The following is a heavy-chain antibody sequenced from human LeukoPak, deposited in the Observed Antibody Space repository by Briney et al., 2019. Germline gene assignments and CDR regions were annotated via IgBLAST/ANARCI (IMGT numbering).Heavy chain of an antibody. J-gene: IGHJ4*02. V-gene: IGHV3-21*01. CDR1: GFTFSNYA. D-gene: IGHD4/OR15-4a*01. CDR3: ARAGGPWNGDNVPRYHDY. CDR2: ISAGSSYI. Sequence: GGSLRLSCAASGFTFSNYAMNWVRQAPGQGLGLVSTISAGSSYIYYADSVKGRFTISRDNTKNSLYLQMNDLRAEDTAVYYCARAGGPWNGDNVPRYHDYWGQGTLVTVSS.